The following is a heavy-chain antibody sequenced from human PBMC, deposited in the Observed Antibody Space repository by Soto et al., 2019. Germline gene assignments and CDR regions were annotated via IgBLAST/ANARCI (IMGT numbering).Heavy chain of an antibody. CDR3: ARDFFGNHYFDY. CDR2: IYHSGTT. CDR1: GYSISSGYQ. J-gene: IGHJ4*02. D-gene: IGHD3-10*01. V-gene: IGHV4-38-2*02. Sequence: SLTCDVSGYSISSGYQWGWIRQPPGKGLEWIGNIYHSGTTSYNPSLKSRVTVSVDTSKNQISLNLTSVTAADTAIYYCARDFFGNHYFDYWGQGILVTVSS.